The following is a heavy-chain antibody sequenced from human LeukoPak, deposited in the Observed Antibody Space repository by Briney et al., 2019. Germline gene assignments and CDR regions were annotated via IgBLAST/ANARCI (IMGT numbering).Heavy chain of an antibody. D-gene: IGHD6-19*01. V-gene: IGHV3-20*01. CDR3: ARDVLAVAGYGYGMDV. Sequence: GGSLRLSCAASGFTFDDYGMSWVRQAPGKGLEWVSGINWNGGSTGYADSVKGRFTISRDNAKNSLYLQMNSLRAEDTALYHCARDVLAVAGYGYGMDVWGQGTTVTVSS. CDR2: INWNGGST. J-gene: IGHJ6*02. CDR1: GFTFDDYG.